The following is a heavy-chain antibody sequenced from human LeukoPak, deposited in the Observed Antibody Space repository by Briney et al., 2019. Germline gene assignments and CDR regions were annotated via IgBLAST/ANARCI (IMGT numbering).Heavy chain of an antibody. J-gene: IGHJ4*02. V-gene: IGHV6-1*01. CDR2: TYYRSKWYN. CDR3: AGSEATVTRPQSYYFDY. CDR1: GDSVSSNSAA. D-gene: IGHD4-17*01. Sequence: SQTLSLTCAISGDSVSSNSAAWNWIRQSPSRGLEWLRRTYYRSKWYNDYAVSVKSRITINPDTSKNQFSLQLNSVTPEDTAVYYCAGSEATVTRPQSYYFDYWGQGTLDTVSS.